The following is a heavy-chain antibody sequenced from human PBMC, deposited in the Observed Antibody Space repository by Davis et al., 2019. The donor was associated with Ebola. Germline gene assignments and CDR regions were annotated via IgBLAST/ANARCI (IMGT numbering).Heavy chain of an antibody. V-gene: IGHV1-69*13. J-gene: IGHJ5*02. CDR3: AREDYAGWFDP. Sequence: SVKVSCKASGYTFTSYYMHWVRQAPGQGLEWMGGIIPIFGTANYAQKFQGRVTITADESTSTAYMELSSLRSEDTAVYYCAREDYAGWFDPWGQGTLVTVSS. CDR1: GYTFTSYY. D-gene: IGHD4-17*01. CDR2: IIPIFGTA.